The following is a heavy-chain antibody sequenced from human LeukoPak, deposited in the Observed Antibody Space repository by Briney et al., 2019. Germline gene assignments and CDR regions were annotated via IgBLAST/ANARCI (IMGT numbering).Heavy chain of an antibody. J-gene: IGHJ4*02. V-gene: IGHV3-23*01. CDR2: ISAGGGGI. Sequence: GGSLRLSCAASAFTLSSYAMSWVRQAPGNGLEWVSVISAGGGGISYADSVKGRFTISRDNSKNTLYLQMNSLRAEDTALYYCAKVVTLIVVVSPLDYWGQGTLVSVCS. D-gene: IGHD3-22*01. CDR3: AKVVTLIVVVSPLDY. CDR1: AFTLSSYA.